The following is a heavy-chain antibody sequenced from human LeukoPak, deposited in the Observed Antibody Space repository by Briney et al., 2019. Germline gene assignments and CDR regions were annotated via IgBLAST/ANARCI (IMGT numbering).Heavy chain of an antibody. CDR2: IYYSGST. J-gene: IGHJ6*02. Sequence: SETLSLTCTVSGGSISSYYWSWIRQPPGKGLEWIGYIYYSGSTNYNPSLKSRVTISVDTSKNQFSLKLSSVTAADTAVYYCARDSNPISTYYYGMDVWGQGTTVTVSS. CDR1: GGSISSYY. D-gene: IGHD2-2*01. CDR3: ARDSNPISTYYYGMDV. V-gene: IGHV4-59*01.